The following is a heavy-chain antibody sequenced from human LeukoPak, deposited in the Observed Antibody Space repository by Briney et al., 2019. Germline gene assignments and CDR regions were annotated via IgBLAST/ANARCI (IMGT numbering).Heavy chain of an antibody. V-gene: IGHV3-53*01. J-gene: IGHJ4*02. CDR3: ARGPGKASFDY. CDR2: ICSGGST. CDR1: GFIVSTNY. D-gene: IGHD3-10*01. Sequence: GGSLRLSCAASGFIVSTNYMSWVRQAPGKGLEWVSVICSGGSTYYADSVKGRFTISRGKSNNTLYLQMNSLRAEDTAVYYCARGPGKASFDYWGQGTLVTVSS.